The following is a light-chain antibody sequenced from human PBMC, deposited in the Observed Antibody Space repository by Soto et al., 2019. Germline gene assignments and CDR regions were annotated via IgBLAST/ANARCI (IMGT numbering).Light chain of an antibody. Sequence: EIVLTQSPGILSLSPGARATLSCRASQTVAYTSLAWYQQRPGQAPRLLIYGTSTRATGTPDRFIGSGSGTAFALTIGRLEPEDFAVYYCQQYVTTPRTFGQGTKV. J-gene: IGKJ1*01. CDR2: GTS. V-gene: IGKV3-20*01. CDR3: QQYVTTPRT. CDR1: QTVAYTS.